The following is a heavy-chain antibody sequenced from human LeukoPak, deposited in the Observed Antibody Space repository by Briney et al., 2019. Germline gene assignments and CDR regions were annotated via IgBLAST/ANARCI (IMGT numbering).Heavy chain of an antibody. CDR2: IIPIFGTA. V-gene: IGHV1-69*06. Sequence: GSSVKVSCKASGGTFSSYAISWVRQAPGQGLEWMGGIIPIFGTANYAQKFQGRVTITADKSTSTAYMELSSLRSEDTAVYYCARAGIAAAVYWDGWFDPWGQGTLVTVSS. CDR1: GGTFSSYA. D-gene: IGHD6-13*01. J-gene: IGHJ5*02. CDR3: ARAGIAAAVYWDGWFDP.